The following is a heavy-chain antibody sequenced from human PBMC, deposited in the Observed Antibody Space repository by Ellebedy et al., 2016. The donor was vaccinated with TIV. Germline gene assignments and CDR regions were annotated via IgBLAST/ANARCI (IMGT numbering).Heavy chain of an antibody. CDR2: ITTHDE. CDR1: GFSFSGYW. Sequence: GESLKISCEVSGFSFSGYWMHWVRQAPGKGLVWVSRITTHDETYADSVKGRFTVSRDNAENTVYLQMNSLRAEDTAVYYCGRILGGSGGRSEAIDYWGQGSLVIVSS. D-gene: IGHD2-15*01. J-gene: IGHJ4*02. CDR3: GRILGGSGGRSEAIDY. V-gene: IGHV3-74*03.